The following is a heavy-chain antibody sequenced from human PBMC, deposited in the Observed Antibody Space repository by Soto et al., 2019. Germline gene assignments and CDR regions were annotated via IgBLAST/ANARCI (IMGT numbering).Heavy chain of an antibody. J-gene: IGHJ4*02. CDR3: AKEAVGATTDY. CDR2: ISYYGSDK. CDR1: GLTFSSYG. Sequence: QVQLVEAGGGGVQPGRSLRLSCAASGLTFSSYGMQWVRQAPGKGLEWVAVISYYGSDKYYADSVKGRFTISRDNSKNTLYLQMTSLRAEDKDVFYCAKEAVGATTDYWGQGTLVTVSS. D-gene: IGHD1-26*01. V-gene: IGHV3-30*18.